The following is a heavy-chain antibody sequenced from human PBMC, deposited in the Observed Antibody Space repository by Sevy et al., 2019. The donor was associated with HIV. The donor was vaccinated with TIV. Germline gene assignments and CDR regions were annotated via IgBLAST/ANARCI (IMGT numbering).Heavy chain of an antibody. CDR2: IKSNADGGTT. CDR1: GLTFSNAW. D-gene: IGHD3-16*01. J-gene: IGHJ5*02. Sequence: GGSLRLSCAVSGLTFSNAWINWVRQAPGRGLEWVGRIKSNADGGTTDYAAPVICRFTISSDDSISMLFLQMNSLKTEYSAGYYCTSASRAITFEGVPKHHWGQGTTVTVSS. V-gene: IGHV3-15*01. CDR3: TSASRAITFEGVPKHH.